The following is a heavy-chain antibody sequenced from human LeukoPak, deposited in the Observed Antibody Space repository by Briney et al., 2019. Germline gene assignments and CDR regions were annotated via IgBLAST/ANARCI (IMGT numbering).Heavy chain of an antibody. CDR1: GFTFSSYG. CDR2: ISYDGSNK. D-gene: IGHD2-2*01. V-gene: IGHV3-30*18. CDR3: AKDQGYCSSTSCYPGAFDI. Sequence: GRSLRLSCAASGFTFSSYGMHWVRQAPGKGLEWVAVISYDGSNKYYADSVKGRFTISRDNSKNTLYLQMYSLRAEDTAVYYCAKDQGYCSSTSCYPGAFDIWGQGTMVTVSS. J-gene: IGHJ3*02.